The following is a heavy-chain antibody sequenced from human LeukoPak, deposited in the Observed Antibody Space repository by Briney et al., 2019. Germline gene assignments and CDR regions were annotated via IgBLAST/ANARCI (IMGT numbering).Heavy chain of an antibody. Sequence: GGCLSLACAASGFTFSSYWMHWVRQAPGKGLVWVSRIKSDGSTSYADSVNARFTVSRDNAKNTVSLQMNSLRAEDTGVYYCARAPSEIGGYYPEYFRHWGQGTLVLVSS. CDR2: IKSDGST. V-gene: IGHV3-74*01. J-gene: IGHJ1*01. CDR1: GFTFSSYW. CDR3: ARAPSEIGGYYPEYFRH. D-gene: IGHD3-22*01.